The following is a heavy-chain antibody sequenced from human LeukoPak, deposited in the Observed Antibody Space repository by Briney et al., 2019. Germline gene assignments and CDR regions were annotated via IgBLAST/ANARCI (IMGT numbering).Heavy chain of an antibody. CDR1: GYTLTELS. V-gene: IGHV1-24*01. D-gene: IGHD1-26*01. CDR3: ASGGRLIVGAFDY. CDR2: FDPEDGET. J-gene: IGHJ4*02. Sequence: GASVKVSCKVSGYTLTELSMHWVRQAPGQGLEWMGGFDPEDGETIYAQKFQGRVTMTKDTSTDTAYMELSSLRSEDTAVYYCASGGRLIVGAFDYWGQGTLVTVSS.